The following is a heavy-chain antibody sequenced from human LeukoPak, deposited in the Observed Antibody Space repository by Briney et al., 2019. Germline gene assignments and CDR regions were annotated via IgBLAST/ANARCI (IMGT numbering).Heavy chain of an antibody. CDR3: ALAGSGYPNDAFDI. J-gene: IGHJ3*02. CDR2: ISAYNGNT. Sequence: ASVKVSCKASGYTFTSYGISWVRQAPGQGLEWMGWISAYNGNTNYAQKLQGRVTMTTDTSTSTAYMELRSLRSDDTAVYYCALAGSGYPNDAFDIWGQGTMVTVSS. V-gene: IGHV1-18*01. CDR1: GYTFTSYG. D-gene: IGHD3-3*01.